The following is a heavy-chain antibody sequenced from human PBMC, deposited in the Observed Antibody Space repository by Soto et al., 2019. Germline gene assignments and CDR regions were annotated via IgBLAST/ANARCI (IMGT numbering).Heavy chain of an antibody. D-gene: IGHD3-10*01. CDR1: GGSISSYY. J-gene: IGHJ6*03. V-gene: IGHV4-59*08. CDR2: IYYSGST. Sequence: SETLSLTCTVSGGSISSYYWSCIRQPTGKGLEWIGYIYYSGSTNYNPSLKSRVTISVDTSKNQFSLKLSSVTAADTAVYYCARFLWFGESYMDVWGKGTTVTVSS. CDR3: ARFLWFGESYMDV.